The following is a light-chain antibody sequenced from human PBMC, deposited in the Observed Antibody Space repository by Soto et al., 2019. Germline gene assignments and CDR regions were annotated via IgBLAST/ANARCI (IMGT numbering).Light chain of an antibody. CDR3: SSYTTSNTRQIV. V-gene: IGLV2-14*03. CDR1: SSDVGGYNY. Sequence: QSVLTQPASVSGSPGQSITISCTGTSSDVGGYNYVSWYQHHPGKAPKLMIYDVSNRPSGVSNRFSGSQSGNTASLTISGLQPADEADYYCSSYTTSNTRQIVFGTGTTVTVL. J-gene: IGLJ1*01. CDR2: DVS.